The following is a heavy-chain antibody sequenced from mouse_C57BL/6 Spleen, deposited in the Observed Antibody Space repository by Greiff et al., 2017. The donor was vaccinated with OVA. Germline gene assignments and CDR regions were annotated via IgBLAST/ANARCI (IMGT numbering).Heavy chain of an antibody. J-gene: IGHJ3*01. CDR2: ISYDGSN. Sequence: EVKVEESGPGLVKPSQSLSLTCSVTGYSITSGYYWNWIRQFPGNKLEWMGYISYDGSNNYNPSLKNRISITRDTSKNQFFLKLNSVTTEDTAAYYCARIDYDGGFAYWGQGTLVTVSA. D-gene: IGHD2-4*01. V-gene: IGHV3-6*01. CDR3: ARIDYDGGFAY. CDR1: GYSITSGYY.